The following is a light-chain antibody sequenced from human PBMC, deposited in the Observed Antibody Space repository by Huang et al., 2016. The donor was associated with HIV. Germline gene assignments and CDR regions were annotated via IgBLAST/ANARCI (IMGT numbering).Light chain of an antibody. V-gene: IGKV1-6*01. CDR2: AAS. CDR1: QAIRND. Sequence: AIQMTQSPSSLSASVGDRVTITCRTSQAIRNDLGWYQQRPGKAPKLLIYAASELHSGVTLRFSGSGSGTDFTLTISSLQPEDFATYYCLQDYNYPRTFGQGTKVKI. J-gene: IGKJ1*01. CDR3: LQDYNYPRT.